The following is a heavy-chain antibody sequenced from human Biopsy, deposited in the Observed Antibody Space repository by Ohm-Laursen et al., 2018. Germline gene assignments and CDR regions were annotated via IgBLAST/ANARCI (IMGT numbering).Heavy chain of an antibody. V-gene: IGHV3-72*01. CDR3: LRGSMDV. CDR1: GFSFSDHY. CDR2: TRNKVNSYTT. J-gene: IGHJ6*02. D-gene: IGHD3-16*01. Sequence: SLRLSCSASGFSFSDHYMDWVRQAPGKGLEWVGRTRNKVNSYTTEYAASVKGRFTISRDDSKNSLYLQMNSLKTEDMAVYYCLRGSMDVWGQGTTVTVSS.